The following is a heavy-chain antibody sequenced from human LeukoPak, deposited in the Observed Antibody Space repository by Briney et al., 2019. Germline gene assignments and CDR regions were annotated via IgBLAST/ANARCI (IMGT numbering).Heavy chain of an antibody. CDR2: IYNSGST. J-gene: IGHJ4*02. Sequence: NPSETLSLTCTVSGGSISSYYWSWIRQPPGKGLGWIGYIYNSGSTNYNPSLKSRVIISVDTSKNQFSLKLTSVTAADTAVYYCARHRLNLVGPSPFDYWGQGTLVTVSS. CDR3: ARHRLNLVGPSPFDY. D-gene: IGHD1-26*01. V-gene: IGHV4-59*08. CDR1: GGSISSYY.